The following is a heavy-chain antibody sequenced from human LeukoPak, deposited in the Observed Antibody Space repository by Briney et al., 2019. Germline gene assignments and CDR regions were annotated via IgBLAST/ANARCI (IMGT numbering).Heavy chain of an antibody. CDR2: IYYSGST. Sequence: SETLSLTCTVSGGSISSSSYYWGWIRQPPGKGLEWIGSIYYSGSTYYNPSRKSRVTISVDTSKNQFSLKLSSVTAADAAVYYCARRGNIVVVPAAPVRWFDPWGQGTLVTVSS. CDR3: ARRGNIVVVPAAPVRWFDP. CDR1: GGSISSSSYY. V-gene: IGHV4-39*01. J-gene: IGHJ5*02. D-gene: IGHD2-2*01.